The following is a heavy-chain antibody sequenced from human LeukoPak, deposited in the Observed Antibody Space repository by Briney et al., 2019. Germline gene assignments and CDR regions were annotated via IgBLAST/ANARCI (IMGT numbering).Heavy chain of an antibody. Sequence: GGSLRLSCAASGFTFSSYWMSWVRQAPGKGLEWVANIKKDGSENYYVDSVKGRFTISRDNAKKSLYLQMKSLRAEDTAVYYCARHLSGVTGYSYGRGIDYWGQGTLVTVSS. J-gene: IGHJ4*02. CDR1: GFTFSSYW. CDR3: ARHLSGVTGYSYGRGIDY. CDR2: IKKDGSEN. V-gene: IGHV3-7*01. D-gene: IGHD5-18*01.